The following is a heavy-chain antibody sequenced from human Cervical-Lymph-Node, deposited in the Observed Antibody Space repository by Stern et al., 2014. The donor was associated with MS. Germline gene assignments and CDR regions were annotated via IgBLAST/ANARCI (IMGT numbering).Heavy chain of an antibody. CDR3: ASQIVIVTAPFDF. CDR1: GDSFTGYP. D-gene: IGHD2/OR15-2a*01. J-gene: IGHJ4*02. CDR2: IEPLSGDT. V-gene: IGHV1-2*02. Sequence: QVQLMQSGAEVKKPGASVKVSCKSSGDSFTGYPIQWVRQAPGQGLSWLGWIEPLSGDTNYAQKFHGRVTMTRDTSISTAYMELANLRSDDTAVYYCASQIVIVTAPFDFWGQGTLVTVSS.